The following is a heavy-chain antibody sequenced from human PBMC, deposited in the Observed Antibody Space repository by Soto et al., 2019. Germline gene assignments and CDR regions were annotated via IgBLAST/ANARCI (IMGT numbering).Heavy chain of an antibody. J-gene: IGHJ6*02. Sequence: PGESLKISCKGSGYSFTSYWIGWVRQMPGKGLEWMGIIYPGDSDTSYSPSFQGQVTISADKSISTAYLQWSSLKASDTAMYYCARREYDFWSGYYRPVYGMDVWGQGITVTVSS. CDR2: IYPGDSDT. CDR1: GYSFTSYW. D-gene: IGHD3-3*01. V-gene: IGHV5-51*01. CDR3: ARREYDFWSGYYRPVYGMDV.